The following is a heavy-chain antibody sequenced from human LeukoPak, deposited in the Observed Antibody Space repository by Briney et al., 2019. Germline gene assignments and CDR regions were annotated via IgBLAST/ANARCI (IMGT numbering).Heavy chain of an antibody. D-gene: IGHD1-1*01. Sequence: GGSLRLSCAASGFTFSDYWMNWVRQAPGKGLEWVAILKQDGSEILYVDSVKGRFTISRDNAKNSLYLQMNSLRAEDTAVYYCAKEMLVQLERGFNWFDPWGQGTLVTVSS. CDR1: GFTFSDYW. V-gene: IGHV3-7*03. CDR2: LKQDGSEI. CDR3: AKEMLVQLERGFNWFDP. J-gene: IGHJ5*02.